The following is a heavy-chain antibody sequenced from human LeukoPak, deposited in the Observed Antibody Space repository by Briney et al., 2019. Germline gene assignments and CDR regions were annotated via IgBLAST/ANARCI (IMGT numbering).Heavy chain of an antibody. V-gene: IGHV3-21*01. Sequence: GGSLRLSCAASGFTFSSYSMNWVRQAPGKGLEWVSSISSSSSYIYYADSVKGRFTISRDNAKNSLYLQMNSLRAEDTAVYYCARDGDSSGWYGMDVWGQGTTVTVS. CDR2: ISSSSSYI. D-gene: IGHD6-19*01. CDR3: ARDGDSSGWYGMDV. CDR1: GFTFSSYS. J-gene: IGHJ6*02.